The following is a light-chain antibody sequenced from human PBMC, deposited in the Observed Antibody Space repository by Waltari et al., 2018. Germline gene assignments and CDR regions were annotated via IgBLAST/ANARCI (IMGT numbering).Light chain of an antibody. CDR3: QQYDNLPYT. CDR2: DAS. CDR1: QDISNY. Sequence: LSASVGDRVTITCHARQDISNYLNWYQQKPGKAPKLLIYDASNLETGVPSRFRGSGSGTDFTFTISSLQPEDIATYYCQQYDNLPYTFGQGTKLEIK. J-gene: IGKJ2*01. V-gene: IGKV1-33*01.